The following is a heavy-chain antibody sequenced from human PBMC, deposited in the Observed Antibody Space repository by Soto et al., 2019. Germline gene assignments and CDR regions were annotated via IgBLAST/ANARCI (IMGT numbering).Heavy chain of an antibody. CDR2: IIPILGIA. CDR1: GGTFSSYT. D-gene: IGHD3-10*01. J-gene: IGHJ6*03. Sequence: QVPLVQSGAEVKKPGSSVKVSCKASGGTFSSYTISWVRQAPGQGLEWMGRIIPILGIANYAQKFQGRVTITADKSTSTAYMELSSLRSEDTAVYYCASRIGESLYYYYMDVWGKGTTVTVSS. V-gene: IGHV1-69*02. CDR3: ASRIGESLYYYYMDV.